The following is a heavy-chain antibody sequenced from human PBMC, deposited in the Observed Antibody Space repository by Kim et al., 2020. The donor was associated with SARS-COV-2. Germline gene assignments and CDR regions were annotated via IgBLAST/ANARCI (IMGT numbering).Heavy chain of an antibody. J-gene: IGHJ6*02. CDR1: GYTFTSYG. D-gene: IGHD3-16*01. CDR3: ARFSRVGDLLGEDYYYYGMDV. V-gene: IGHV1-18*01. Sequence: ASVKVSCKASGYTFTSYGISWVRQAPGQGLEWMGWISAYNGNTNYAQKLQGRVTMTTDTSTSTAYMELRSLRSDDTAVYYCARFSRVGDLLGEDYYYYGMDVWGQGTTVTVSS. CDR2: ISAYNGNT.